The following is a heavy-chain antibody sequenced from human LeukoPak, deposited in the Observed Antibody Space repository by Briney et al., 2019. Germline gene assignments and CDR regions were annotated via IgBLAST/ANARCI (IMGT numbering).Heavy chain of an antibody. CDR2: ISAYNGNT. Sequence: VASVKVSCKASGYTFTSYGISWVRQAPGQGLEWMGWISAYNGNTNYAQKLQGRVTMTTDTSTSTAYMELRSRRSDDTAVYYCAGGFAAYYYYGMDVWGQGTTVTVSS. CDR3: AGGFAAYYYYGMDV. D-gene: IGHD3-16*01. CDR1: GYTFTSYG. V-gene: IGHV1-18*01. J-gene: IGHJ6*02.